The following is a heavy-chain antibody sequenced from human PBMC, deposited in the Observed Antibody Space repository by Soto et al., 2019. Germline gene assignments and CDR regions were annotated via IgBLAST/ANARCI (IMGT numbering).Heavy chain of an antibody. J-gene: IGHJ4*02. CDR3: ARSVAVPGAHTGY. CDR1: GGSISGPY. D-gene: IGHD6-19*01. V-gene: IGHV4-59*11. Sequence: PSETLSLTCSVSGGSISGPYWSWIRQSPGKGLEWLGYVYYTGSTNYSPSLRSRVSISVDTSKNEFSLRLSSVTAADTAVYFCARSVAVPGAHTGYWGQGTQVTVSS. CDR2: VYYTGST.